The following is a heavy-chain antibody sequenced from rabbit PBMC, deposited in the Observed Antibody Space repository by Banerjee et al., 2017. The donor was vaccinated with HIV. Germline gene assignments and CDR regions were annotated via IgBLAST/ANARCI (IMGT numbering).Heavy chain of an antibody. Sequence: QELVESGGGLVQPGGSLKLSCKASRFDFSTYSMSWVRQAPGKGLEWIGYIVPIFGVTYYANWVNGRFTISSHNAQNTLYLQLNSLTAADTATYFCARDLAGVIGWNFYLWGPGTLVTVS. D-gene: IGHD4-1*01. CDR2: IVPIFGVT. V-gene: IGHV1S7*01. CDR1: RFDFSTYS. CDR3: ARDLAGVIGWNFYL. J-gene: IGHJ4*01.